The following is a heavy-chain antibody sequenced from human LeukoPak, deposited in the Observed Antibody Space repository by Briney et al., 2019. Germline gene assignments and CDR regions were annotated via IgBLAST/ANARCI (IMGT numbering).Heavy chain of an antibody. D-gene: IGHD3-10*01. CDR2: IYHSGST. CDR1: GYSISSGYY. Sequence: SETLSLTCTVSGYSISSGYYWGWIRQPPGKGLEWIGSIYHSGSTYYNPSLKSRVTISVDTSKNQFSLKLSSVTAADTAVYYCASTPKAAGGVLWFGEFLDESFDYWGQGTLVTVSS. CDR3: ASTPKAAGGVLWFGEFLDESFDY. V-gene: IGHV4-38-2*02. J-gene: IGHJ4*02.